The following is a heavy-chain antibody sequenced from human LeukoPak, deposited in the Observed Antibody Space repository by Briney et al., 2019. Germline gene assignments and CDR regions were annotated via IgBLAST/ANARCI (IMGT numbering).Heavy chain of an antibody. CDR3: ARRVRGVRGVISNWFDP. D-gene: IGHD3-10*02. CDR1: GGSFSGYY. V-gene: IGHV4-34*01. J-gene: IGHJ5*02. CDR2: INYIRST. Sequence: SETLSLTCAVYGGSFSGYYWSWIRQPPGKGLEWIGEINYIRSTNYNPSLKSRVNISVDTSKNQFYLKLSSVSAADTAVYYCARRVRGVRGVISNWFDPWGEGTLVTVSS.